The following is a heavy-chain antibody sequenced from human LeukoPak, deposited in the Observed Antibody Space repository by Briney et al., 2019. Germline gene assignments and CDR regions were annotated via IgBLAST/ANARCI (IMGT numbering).Heavy chain of an antibody. D-gene: IGHD2-2*01. Sequence: GGSLRLSCAASGFIVSSNYMSWVRQAPGKGLEWVSVICTGGSTYYADSVKGRFTISRDNSKNTVYLQMSSLRAEDTAVYYCAREGDCSTTSCLTGGLDVWGKGTTVTVSS. J-gene: IGHJ6*04. CDR2: ICTGGST. CDR3: AREGDCSTTSCLTGGLDV. V-gene: IGHV3-53*01. CDR1: GFIVSSNY.